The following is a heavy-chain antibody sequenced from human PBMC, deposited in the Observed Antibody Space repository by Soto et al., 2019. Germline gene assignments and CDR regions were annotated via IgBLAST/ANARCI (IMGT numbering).Heavy chain of an antibody. J-gene: IGHJ5*02. D-gene: IGHD2-2*01. V-gene: IGHV3-30*18. CDR2: ISYDGTAK. CDR1: GITFSSHG. Sequence: QVQLVESGGGVVQPGMSLRLSCVASGITFSSHGMHWVRQAPGKGLEWVAAISYDGTAKYYADSVKGRFTISRDNSKNTLYLQMNTLRGDDTAVYYWAKDYCSSTSCPFDPWGQGTLVTVSS. CDR3: AKDYCSSTSCPFDP.